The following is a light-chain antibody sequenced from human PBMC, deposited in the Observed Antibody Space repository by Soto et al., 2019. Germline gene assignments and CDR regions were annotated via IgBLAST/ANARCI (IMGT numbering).Light chain of an antibody. Sequence: DIQMTQSPSSLSASVGDRVTITCRASQSISSYLNWYQQKPGKAPKLLIYAASSLQSGVPSRFSGSGSGTDFNLTISSLPPEDFATYYCQQSYSTPFTFGPGTKVDIK. V-gene: IGKV1-39*01. CDR2: AAS. CDR3: QQSYSTPFT. CDR1: QSISSY. J-gene: IGKJ3*01.